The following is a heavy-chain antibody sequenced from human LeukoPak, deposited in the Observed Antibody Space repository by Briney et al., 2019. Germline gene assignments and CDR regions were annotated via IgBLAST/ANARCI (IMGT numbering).Heavy chain of an antibody. CDR2: ISGSGGST. J-gene: IGHJ6*03. CDR3: AKDYGSSSNWYEVPYYYMDV. Sequence: GGSLRLSCAVSGFTFSSYGMSWVRQAPGKGLEWVSGISGSGGSTYYADSVKGRFTISRDNAKNTLYLHMNSLRVEDTAVYYCAKDYGSSSNWYEVPYYYMDVWGKGTTVTVSS. D-gene: IGHD6-13*01. V-gene: IGHV3-23*01. CDR1: GFTFSSYG.